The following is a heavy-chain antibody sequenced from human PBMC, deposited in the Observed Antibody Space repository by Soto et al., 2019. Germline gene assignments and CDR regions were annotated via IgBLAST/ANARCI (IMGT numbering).Heavy chain of an antibody. CDR2: ITSGGST. J-gene: IGHJ4*02. D-gene: IGHD6-19*01. Sequence: EVQLLESGGDLVQPGGSLRLSCAASGFTFSSYAMSWVRQAPGKGLEWVSAITSGGSTYDADSVKGRFTISRDNSKNTLYLQMNSLRAEDTAVYYCAKRLGYSSAWYYFDNWGRGTQVTVSS. CDR3: AKRLGYSSAWYYFDN. V-gene: IGHV3-23*01. CDR1: GFTFSSYA.